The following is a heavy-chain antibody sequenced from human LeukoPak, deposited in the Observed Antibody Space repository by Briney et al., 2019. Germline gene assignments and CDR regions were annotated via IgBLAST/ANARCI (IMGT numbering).Heavy chain of an antibody. Sequence: KPSETLSLTCTVSGGSISSYYWNWIRQPPGKGLEWLGYIYYSGITNYNPSLKSRVTISLDTSKNQFSLKLSSVIAADTAVYYCARTLYSTLSLFDYWGQGTLVTVSS. CDR2: IYYSGIT. J-gene: IGHJ4*02. V-gene: IGHV4-59*08. CDR1: GGSISSYY. CDR3: ARTLYSTLSLFDY. D-gene: IGHD6-6*01.